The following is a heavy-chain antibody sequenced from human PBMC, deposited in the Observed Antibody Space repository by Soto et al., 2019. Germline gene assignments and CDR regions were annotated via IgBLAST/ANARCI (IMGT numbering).Heavy chain of an antibody. CDR3: AKDNTFGSYYYYYGMDV. CDR1: GFTFSSYG. Sequence: PGGSLRLSCAASGFTFSSYGMHWVRQAPGKGLEWVAVISYDGSNKYYADSVKGRFTISRDNSKNTLYPQMNSLRAEDTAVYYCAKDNTFGSYYYYYGMDVWGQGTTVTVSS. J-gene: IGHJ6*02. V-gene: IGHV3-30*18. CDR2: ISYDGSNK. D-gene: IGHD3-16*01.